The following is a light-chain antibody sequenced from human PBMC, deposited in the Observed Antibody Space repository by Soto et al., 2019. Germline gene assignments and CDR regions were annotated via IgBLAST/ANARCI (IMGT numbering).Light chain of an antibody. CDR3: QTWGTGIRVV. V-gene: IGLV4-69*01. CDR2: LNSDGSH. Sequence: QPVLTQSPSASASLGASVKLTCTLSSGYNNYAIAWHQQQPEKGPRFLMKLNSDGSHTKGDGIPDRFSGSSSGAGRYLTISSLQSEDEADYYCQTWGTGIRVVFGGGTKLTVL. CDR1: SGYNNYA. J-gene: IGLJ2*01.